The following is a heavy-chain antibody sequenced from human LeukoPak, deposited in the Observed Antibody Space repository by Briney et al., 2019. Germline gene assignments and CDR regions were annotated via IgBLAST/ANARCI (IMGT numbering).Heavy chain of an antibody. D-gene: IGHD4-17*01. CDR1: GGSISRYY. CDR3: AREDRYGDYLDY. CDR2: IYYSGST. Sequence: SETLSLTCSVSGGSISRYYWNWIRQSAGKGLEWIGYIYYSGSTNYNPSLKSRVTISVDTSKNQFSLKLSSVTAADTAVYYCAREDRYGDYLDYWGQGTLVTVSS. V-gene: IGHV4-59*01. J-gene: IGHJ4*02.